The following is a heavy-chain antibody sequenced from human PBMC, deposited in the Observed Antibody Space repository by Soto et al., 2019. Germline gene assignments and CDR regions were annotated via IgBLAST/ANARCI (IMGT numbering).Heavy chain of an antibody. D-gene: IGHD6-13*01. J-gene: IGHJ3*02. V-gene: IGHV3-23*01. CDR3: AKRDTSSWPRGAFDI. CDR1: GFTFSSYA. CDR2: ISGSGGST. Sequence: EVQLLESGGGLVQPGGSLRLSCAASGFTFSSYAMTWVRQAPGKGLEWVTGISGSGGSTYYADSVKGRFTISRDTSKSTLYLQMTSLRAEDTAVYYCAKRDTSSWPRGAFDIWGQGTMISVSS.